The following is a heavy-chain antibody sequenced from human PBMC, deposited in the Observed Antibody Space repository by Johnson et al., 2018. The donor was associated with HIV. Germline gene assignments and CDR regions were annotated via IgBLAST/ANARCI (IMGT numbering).Heavy chain of an antibody. V-gene: IGHV3-66*01. J-gene: IGHJ3*01. D-gene: IGHD2-2*01. Sequence: VQLVESGGGLVQPGGSLRLACAASGFTVSRNYMSWVRQAPGTGREWVSVIYSGGGTYYADSVTGRFTISRDNSKNTLYLQMNSLRAEDTAAYYCASAIPGRSSLDGFDFWGQGTMVTVSS. CDR3: ASAIPGRSSLDGFDF. CDR1: GFTVSRNY. CDR2: IYSGGGT.